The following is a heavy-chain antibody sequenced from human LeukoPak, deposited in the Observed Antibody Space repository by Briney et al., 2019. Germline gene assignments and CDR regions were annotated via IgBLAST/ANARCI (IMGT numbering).Heavy chain of an antibody. V-gene: IGHV4-59*08. Sequence: SETLSLTCTVPGGSISGYYWSWIRQPPGKGLEWIGFIYHSGSTNYNPSLKGRVTISVDTSKNQFSLKLSSVSAEDTAVYYCAGYATTVTTNDYWGQGTLVTVSS. J-gene: IGHJ4*02. CDR3: AGYATTVTTNDY. D-gene: IGHD4-17*01. CDR2: IYHSGST. CDR1: GGSISGYY.